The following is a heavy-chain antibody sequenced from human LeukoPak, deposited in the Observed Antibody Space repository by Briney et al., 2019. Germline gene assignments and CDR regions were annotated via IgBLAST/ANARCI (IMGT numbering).Heavy chain of an antibody. CDR3: ARDNQALLGVVTISFYYYYMDV. CDR2: INPSGGST. D-gene: IGHD3-3*01. CDR1: GYTFTSYY. V-gene: IGHV1-46*01. J-gene: IGHJ6*03. Sequence: GASVKVSCKASGYTFTSYYMHWVRQAPGQGLEWMGIINPSGGSTSYAQKFQGRVTMTRDTSTSAVYMELSSLRSEDTAVYYCARDNQALLGVVTISFYYYYMDVWGKGTTVTVSS.